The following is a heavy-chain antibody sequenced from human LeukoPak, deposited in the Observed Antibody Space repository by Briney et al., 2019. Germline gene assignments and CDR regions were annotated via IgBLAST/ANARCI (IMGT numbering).Heavy chain of an antibody. CDR2: IYYSGST. V-gene: IGHV4-59*01. CDR1: GGSISSYY. Sequence: SETLSLTCTVPGGSISSYYWSWIRQPPGKGLEWIEYIYYSGSTNYNPSLKSRVTISVDTSKNQFSLKLSSVTAADTAVYYCARARGYCSGGSCYNWFDPWGQGTLVTVSS. CDR3: ARARGYCSGGSCYNWFDP. D-gene: IGHD2-15*01. J-gene: IGHJ5*02.